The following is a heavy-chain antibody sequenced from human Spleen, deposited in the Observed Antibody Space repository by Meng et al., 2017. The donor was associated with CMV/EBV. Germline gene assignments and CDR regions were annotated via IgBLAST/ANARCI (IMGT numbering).Heavy chain of an antibody. CDR2: ISSSSSYI. Sequence: GGSLRLSCAASGFTFSTYSMNWVRQAPGKGLEWVSSISSSSSYIYYADSVKGRFTISRDNAKNSLYLQMNSLRTEDTAVYYCARLGHSYGTYYFDYWGQGTLVTVSS. J-gene: IGHJ4*02. D-gene: IGHD5-18*01. V-gene: IGHV3-21*01. CDR1: GFTFSTYS. CDR3: ARLGHSYGTYYFDY.